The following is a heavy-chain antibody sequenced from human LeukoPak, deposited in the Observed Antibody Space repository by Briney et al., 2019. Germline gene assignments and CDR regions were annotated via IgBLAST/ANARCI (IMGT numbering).Heavy chain of an antibody. J-gene: IGHJ4*02. CDR1: GYTFTRYG. Sequence: ASVKVSCKASGYTFTRYGISWVRQAPGQGLEWMGWISAYNGNTNYAQKLQGRVTMTTDTSTSTAYMELRSLRSDDTAVYYCARLRKDWNYDELDYWGQGTLVTVSS. CDR3: ARLRKDWNYDELDY. CDR2: ISAYNGNT. D-gene: IGHD1-7*01. V-gene: IGHV1-18*01.